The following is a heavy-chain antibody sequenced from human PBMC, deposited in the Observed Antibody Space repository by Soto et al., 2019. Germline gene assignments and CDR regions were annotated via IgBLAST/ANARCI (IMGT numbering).Heavy chain of an antibody. CDR1: GGTFGSNG. D-gene: IGHD5-12*01. Sequence: QVQLVQSGAEVKKPGCSVKVSCKASGGTFGSNGITWARQAPGQGIEWMGGIIPIFGTTNYAQKFQGRVTITADESTSTAYMELSSLSSEDTAVYYCARGSAYSGSAPHYKYYYGMDVWGQGTTVTVSS. V-gene: IGHV1-69*01. CDR2: IIPIFGTT. J-gene: IGHJ6*02. CDR3: ARGSAYSGSAPHYKYYYGMDV.